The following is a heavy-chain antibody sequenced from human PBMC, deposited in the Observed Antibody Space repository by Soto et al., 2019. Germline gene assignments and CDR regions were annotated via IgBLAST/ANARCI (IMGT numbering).Heavy chain of an antibody. V-gene: IGHV3-30*18. Sequence: AQLVESGGGVVQPGRSLRLSCAASGFTFRSYGMHWVRQAPGKGLEWVAVISNDGSDKHHADSVKGRFTISRDNSKNTLYLQMNTLRAEDTAVYYCAKDSGRGSADYYFDYWGQGTLVTVSS. CDR1: GFTFRSYG. D-gene: IGHD3-10*01. J-gene: IGHJ4*02. CDR3: AKDSGRGSADYYFDY. CDR2: ISNDGSDK.